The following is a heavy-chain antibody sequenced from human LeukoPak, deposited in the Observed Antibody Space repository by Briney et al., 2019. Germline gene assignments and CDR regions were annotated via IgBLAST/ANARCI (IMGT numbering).Heavy chain of an antibody. CDR2: IYTLGST. D-gene: IGHD3-16*02. CDR3: ARGGYYYDYVWGSYRSSVYFDY. V-gene: IGHV4-61*02. Sequence: PSETLSLTCTVSGGSISSGGFYWSWIRQPAGKGLEWIGRIYTLGSTNYNPSLKSRVTISVDTSKNQFSLKLSSVTAADTAVYYCARGGYYYDYVWGSYRSSVYFDYWGQGTLVTVSS. CDR1: GGSISSGGFY. J-gene: IGHJ4*02.